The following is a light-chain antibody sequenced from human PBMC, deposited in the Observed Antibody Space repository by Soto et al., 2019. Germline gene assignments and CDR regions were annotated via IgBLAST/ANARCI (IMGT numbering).Light chain of an antibody. V-gene: IGLV1-44*01. Sequence: QSVLTQPPSASGTPGQRVIISCSGSRSNIQSNTVNWYQQLPGTAPKLLIHSDNMRPSGVPDRFSGSKSGTSASLAISGLQSEDEAEYYCSTWDDRLTGWVFGGGTKLTVL. CDR3: STWDDRLTGWV. J-gene: IGLJ3*02. CDR2: SDN. CDR1: RSNIQSNT.